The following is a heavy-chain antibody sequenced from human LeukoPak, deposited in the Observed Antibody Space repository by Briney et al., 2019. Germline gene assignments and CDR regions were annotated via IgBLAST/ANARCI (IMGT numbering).Heavy chain of an antibody. CDR1: GVSFSGYY. D-gene: IGHD3-10*01. J-gene: IGHJ4*02. Sequence: SETLSLTCAVYGVSFSGYYWSWIRQPPGKGLEWIGEINHSGSTNYKPSLKSRVTISVDTSKNQFSLKLSSVTAADAAVYYCARGPYYGSGSYYNGDFDYWGQGTLVTVSS. V-gene: IGHV4-34*01. CDR2: INHSGST. CDR3: ARGPYYGSGSYYNGDFDY.